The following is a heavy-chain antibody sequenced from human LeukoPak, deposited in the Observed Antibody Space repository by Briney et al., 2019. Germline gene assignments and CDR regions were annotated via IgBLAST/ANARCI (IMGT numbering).Heavy chain of an antibody. D-gene: IGHD1-1*01. V-gene: IGHV3-33*01. CDR1: GFTFSKYG. J-gene: IGHJ4*02. CDR2: IWYDGHNN. Sequence: GGSLRLSCVASGFTFSKYGMHWVRQAPGKGLLWLAIIWYDGHNNYYADSVKGRFTISRDNSKNTLFLEMNDLKAEDTAVYYCAREWGLVAVAGGPGYWGQGTLVTVSS. CDR3: AREWGLVAVAGGPGY.